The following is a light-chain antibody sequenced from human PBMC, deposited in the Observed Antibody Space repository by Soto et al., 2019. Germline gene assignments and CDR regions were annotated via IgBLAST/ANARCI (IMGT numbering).Light chain of an antibody. CDR1: QSVSSS. Sequence: EIVLTQSPATLSLSPGERATLSCRASQSVSSSLAWYQQKPGQAPRLLIYDASNRATGIPTRFSGSGSGTAFTLTISSLEPEDFAVYYCQQRSNWPYMYTFGQGTKLEIK. CDR3: QQRSNWPYMYT. J-gene: IGKJ2*01. V-gene: IGKV3-11*01. CDR2: DAS.